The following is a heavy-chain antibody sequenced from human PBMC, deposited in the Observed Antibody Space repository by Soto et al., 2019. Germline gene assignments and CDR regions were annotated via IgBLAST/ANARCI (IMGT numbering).Heavy chain of an antibody. CDR3: ARERIAVAPGRWFDP. J-gene: IGHJ5*02. CDR1: GGSISSSSYY. Sequence: SSETLSLTCTVSGGSISSSSYYWGWIRQPPGKGLEWIGSIYYSGSTYYNPSLKSRVTISVDTSKNQFSLKLSSVTAADTAVYYCARERIAVAPGRWFDPWGQGTLVTV. V-gene: IGHV4-39*01. D-gene: IGHD6-19*01. CDR2: IYYSGST.